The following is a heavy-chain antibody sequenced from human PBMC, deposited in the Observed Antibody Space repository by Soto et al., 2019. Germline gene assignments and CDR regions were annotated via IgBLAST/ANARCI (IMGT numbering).Heavy chain of an antibody. Sequence: QVQLVQSGAEVKKPGSSVKVSCKASGGTFSSYTISWVRQAPGQGLEWMGRIIPILGIANYAQKFQGRVTMTADKPTSTAYMELSSLRSEDTAVYYCARDRPWNRDAFDIWGQGTMVTVSS. J-gene: IGHJ3*02. V-gene: IGHV1-69*08. CDR2: IIPILGIA. D-gene: IGHD1-1*01. CDR3: ARDRPWNRDAFDI. CDR1: GGTFSSYT.